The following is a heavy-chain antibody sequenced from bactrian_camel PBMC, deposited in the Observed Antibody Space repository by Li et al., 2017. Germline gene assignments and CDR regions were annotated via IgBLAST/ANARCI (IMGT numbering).Heavy chain of an antibody. V-gene: IGHV3S25*01. Sequence: QLVESGGGSVEAGGSLRLSCVASGTPSSRYCMAWFRQAPGKEREGVARIYTGSGNTYYADSVKGRFTISADRDQDTVYLHMNSLKPEDTGTYSCKTHRCARLWLGLRGEGTQVTVS. CDR1: GTPSSRYC. D-gene: IGHD1*01. CDR2: IYTGSGNT. J-gene: IGHJ4*01.